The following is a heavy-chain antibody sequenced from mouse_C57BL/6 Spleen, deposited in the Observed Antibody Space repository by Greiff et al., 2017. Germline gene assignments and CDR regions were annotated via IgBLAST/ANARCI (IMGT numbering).Heavy chain of an antibody. Sequence: VQLQQSGAELVRPGASVKLSCTASGFNIKDYYMHWVKQRPEQGLEWIGRVDPEDGDTEYAPKFQGKATMTADTSSNTAYLQLSSLTSEDTAVYYCTTLSLGSGYAMDYWGQGTSVTVSS. D-gene: IGHD3-1*01. V-gene: IGHV14-1*01. CDR3: TTLSLGSGYAMDY. CDR2: VDPEDGDT. J-gene: IGHJ4*01. CDR1: GFNIKDYY.